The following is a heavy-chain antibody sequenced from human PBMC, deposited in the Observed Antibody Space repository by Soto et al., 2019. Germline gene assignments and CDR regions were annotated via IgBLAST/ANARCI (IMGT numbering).Heavy chain of an antibody. CDR2: ISYDGSNK. CDR1: GFTFSSHG. D-gene: IGHD6-19*01. V-gene: IGHV3-30*18. J-gene: IGHJ5*02. Sequence: QVQLVESGGGVVQPGRSLRLSCAASGFTFSSHGMHWVRQAPGKGLEWVAVISYDGSNKYYADSVKGRFTISRDNSKNTLFLQMNSLKTEDTAVYYCAKDPSSGWDWAINWSDPWGQGTLVTVSS. CDR3: AKDPSSGWDWAINWSDP.